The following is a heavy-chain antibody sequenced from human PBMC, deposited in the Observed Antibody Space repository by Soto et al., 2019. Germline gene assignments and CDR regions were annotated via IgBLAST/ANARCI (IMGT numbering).Heavy chain of an antibody. CDR1: GGFISNYY. V-gene: IGHV4-59*01. J-gene: IGHJ6*02. CDR3: ARLKSVGNTAAGQNYHYGMDG. CDR2: IYYSGTT. Sequence: SETLSLTCTVSGGFISNYYWSWVRQSPGKGLEWIGYIYYSGTTNYNPSLKSRVTILLDMSKNQFSLRLRSVTAADTAVYYCARLKSVGNTAAGQNYHYGMDGRGQGTTVTVSS.